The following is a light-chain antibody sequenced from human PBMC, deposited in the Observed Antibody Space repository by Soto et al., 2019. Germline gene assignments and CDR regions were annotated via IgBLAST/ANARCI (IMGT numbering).Light chain of an antibody. CDR1: QTVSSNY. V-gene: IGKV3-20*01. J-gene: IGKJ1*01. CDR2: GAS. CDR3: QQYGSSPRT. Sequence: EIVLTQSPCTLSLSPGELATLSCSSSQTVSSNYLAWYQQRPGQAPRLIIYGASSRATGIPDRFSGSGSGTDFTLTISRLEPEDFAVYYCQQYGSSPRTFGQGAKVDIK.